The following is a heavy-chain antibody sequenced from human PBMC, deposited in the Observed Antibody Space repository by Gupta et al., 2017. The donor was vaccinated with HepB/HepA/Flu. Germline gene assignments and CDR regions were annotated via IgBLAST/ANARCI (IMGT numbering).Heavy chain of an antibody. CDR2: ISYDGSNK. J-gene: IGHJ4*02. Sequence: QVQLVESGGGVVQPGRSLRLSCAASGFPFSSYAMHWVRQAPGKGLEWVAVISYDGSNKYYADSVKGRFTISRDNSKNTLYLQMNSLRAEDTAVYYCAREGGEWGGSYLGYWGQGTLVTVSS. CDR1: GFPFSSYA. V-gene: IGHV3-30-3*01. CDR3: AREGGEWGGSYLGY. D-gene: IGHD1-26*01.